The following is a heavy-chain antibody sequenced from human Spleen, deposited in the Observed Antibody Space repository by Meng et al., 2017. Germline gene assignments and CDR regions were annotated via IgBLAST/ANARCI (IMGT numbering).Heavy chain of an antibody. CDR1: GFTFSNYS. Sequence: GGSLRLSCAASGFTFSNYSMNWVRQAPGQGLEWVSSISSTSTNRHFADSVKGRFAISRDNAKNSLSLQMNSLRAEDTGVYYCARVYCGGGGCSFDYWGQGALVTVSS. CDR3: ARVYCGGGGCSFDY. D-gene: IGHD2-15*01. J-gene: IGHJ4*02. CDR2: ISSTSTNR. V-gene: IGHV3-21*01.